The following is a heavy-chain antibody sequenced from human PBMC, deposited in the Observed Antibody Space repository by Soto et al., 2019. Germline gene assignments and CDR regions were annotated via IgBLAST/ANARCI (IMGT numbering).Heavy chain of an antibody. CDR3: ARKTDTSMVDY. CDR1: GYTFSAYY. D-gene: IGHD5-18*01. V-gene: IGHV1-8*01. J-gene: IGHJ4*02. Sequence: QVQLVQSGAAVKKPGASVKVSCQTSGYTFSAYYFNWVRQAAGQGPEWMGWLNPRNGQTGYVQKFRGRVTMTRDTSIGTIYVEMSRLTSEDTAIYFCARKTDTSMVDYWGQGTLVTVSS. CDR2: LNPRNGQT.